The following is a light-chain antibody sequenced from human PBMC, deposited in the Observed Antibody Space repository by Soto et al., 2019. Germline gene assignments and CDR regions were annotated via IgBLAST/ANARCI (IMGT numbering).Light chain of an antibody. J-gene: IGKJ1*01. CDR3: LQDYDYPRT. CDR1: QGIRDE. Sequence: AIQMTQSPSSLSASVGDRVTITCRARQGIRDELGWYQQKAGKAPDLLSSAASRMQSGVPSRPSGRRSRSDFTLTIRSLPPEDFAPYYCLQDYDYPRTFGQGNTVDI. CDR2: AAS. V-gene: IGKV1-6*01.